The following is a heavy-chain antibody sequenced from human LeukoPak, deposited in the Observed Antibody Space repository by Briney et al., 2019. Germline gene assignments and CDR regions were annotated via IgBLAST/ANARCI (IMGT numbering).Heavy chain of an antibody. J-gene: IGHJ4*02. CDR3: AKDIGLLNYYDSSGIDY. Sequence: GGSLRLSCAASGFTSSSYGVSWVRQAPGKGLEWVSAISGSGGSTYYADSVKGRFTISRDNSKNTLYLQMNSLRTEDTALYYCAKDIGLLNYYDSSGIDYWGQGTLVTVSS. CDR2: ISGSGGST. CDR1: GFTSSSYG. D-gene: IGHD3-22*01. V-gene: IGHV3-23*01.